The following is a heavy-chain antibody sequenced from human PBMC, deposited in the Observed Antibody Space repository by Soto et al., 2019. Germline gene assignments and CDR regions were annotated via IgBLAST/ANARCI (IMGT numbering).Heavy chain of an antibody. V-gene: IGHV1-3*01. CDR3: AREKRVMGHYDW. J-gene: IGHJ3*01. Sequence: ASVKVSCKASGYTFTSYAMHWVRQAPGQRLEWMGWINAGNGNTKYPQKFQGRVTITRDTSASTAYMELSSLRSEDTAVYYCAREKRVMGHYDWWGQGTMVTVS. CDR2: INAGNGNT. D-gene: IGHD3-22*01. CDR1: GYTFTSYA.